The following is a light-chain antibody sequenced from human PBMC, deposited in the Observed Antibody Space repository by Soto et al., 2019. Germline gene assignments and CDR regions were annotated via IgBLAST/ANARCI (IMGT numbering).Light chain of an antibody. J-gene: IGKJ3*01. Sequence: DIQLTQSPSFLSAAVGDRVTIPCRASQGISTFLAWYQQRPGKAPKILIYAASTLQSGVPSSFSGSGSGTEFTLTISSLQPEDFATYYCQQVISYPPGFGPGTKGDIK. CDR1: QGISTF. CDR2: AAS. V-gene: IGKV1-9*01. CDR3: QQVISYPPG.